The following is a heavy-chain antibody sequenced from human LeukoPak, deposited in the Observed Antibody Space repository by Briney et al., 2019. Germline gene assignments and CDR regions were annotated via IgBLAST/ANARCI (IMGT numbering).Heavy chain of an antibody. J-gene: IGHJ4*02. CDR1: GGSISSGGYY. CDR2: IYYSGST. CDR3: ARGIAALKRSLTS. D-gene: IGHD6-6*01. Sequence: SETLSLTCTVSGGSISSGGYYWSWIRQHPGKGLEWIGYIYYSGSTYYNPSLRSRVTISVDTSKNQFSLKLSSVTAADTAVYYCARGIAALKRSLTSWGQGTPVTVSS. V-gene: IGHV4-31*03.